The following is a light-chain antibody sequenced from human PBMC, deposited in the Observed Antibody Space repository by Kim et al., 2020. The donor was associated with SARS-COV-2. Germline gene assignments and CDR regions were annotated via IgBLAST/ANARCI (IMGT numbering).Light chain of an antibody. CDR2: QDS. V-gene: IGLV3-1*01. CDR1: KLGDKY. CDR3: QAWDSSTGGV. Sequence: VSPGKTASITGSGDKLGDKYACWYQQKPGQSPVLVIYQDSKRPSGIPERFSGSNSGNTATLTISGTQAMDEADHYCQAWDSSTGGVFGTGTKVTVL. J-gene: IGLJ1*01.